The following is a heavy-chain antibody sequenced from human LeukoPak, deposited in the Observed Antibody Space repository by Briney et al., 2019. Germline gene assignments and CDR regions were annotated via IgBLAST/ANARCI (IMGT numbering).Heavy chain of an antibody. D-gene: IGHD7-27*01. CDR1: GYSISSSNW. CDR2: IYYSGST. Sequence: NPSETLSLTCAVSGYSISSSNWWGWIRQPPGKGLEWIGYIYYSGSTNYNPSLKSRVTMSVDTSKNQFSLKLSSVTAADTAVYYCARLRGLTGEGWFDPWGQGTLVTVSS. CDR3: ARLRGLTGEGWFDP. J-gene: IGHJ5*02. V-gene: IGHV4-28*01.